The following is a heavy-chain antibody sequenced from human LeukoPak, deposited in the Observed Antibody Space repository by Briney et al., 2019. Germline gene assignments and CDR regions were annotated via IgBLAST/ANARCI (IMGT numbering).Heavy chain of an antibody. D-gene: IGHD3-22*01. CDR1: GFTFSSYA. V-gene: IGHV3-53*04. J-gene: IGHJ4*02. CDR3: ARGSTMIRD. Sequence: GSLRLSCAASGFTFSSYAMSWVRQAPGKGLEWVSVIYSGGSTYYADSVKGRFTISRHNSKNTLYLQMNSLRAEDTAVYYCARGSTMIRDWGQGTLVTVSS. CDR2: IYSGGST.